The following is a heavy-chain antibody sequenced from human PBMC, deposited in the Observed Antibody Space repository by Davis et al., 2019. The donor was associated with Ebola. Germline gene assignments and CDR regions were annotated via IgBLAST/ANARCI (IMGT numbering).Heavy chain of an antibody. CDR2: IYTGDSDT. CDR3: ARGTSMAALDY. CDR1: GNSFTSHW. V-gene: IGHV5-51*01. D-gene: IGHD5-24*01. Sequence: GESLKISCKDSGNSFTSHWIGWVRQMSGKGLEWMGIIYTGDSDTRYSPSFQGQVTISADKSISTAFVQWRSLKASDSGMYYCARGTSMAALDYWGRGSLVTVSA. J-gene: IGHJ4*02.